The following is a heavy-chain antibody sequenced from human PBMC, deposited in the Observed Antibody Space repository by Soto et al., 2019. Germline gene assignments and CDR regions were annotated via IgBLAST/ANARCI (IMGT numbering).Heavy chain of an antibody. D-gene: IGHD1-26*01. Sequence: QVELEQSGVEVKKPGASVKVTCKASGYSFHNFGISWVRQAPGQGLEWLGWISTYNDDSNYAQKFQGRVTMTTDMSTTTASMELRSLRPADTAVYYCARLLNSAYHTHFYYRMDVWGQCTTVTVSS. CDR1: GYSFHNFG. J-gene: IGHJ6*02. CDR3: ARLLNSAYHTHFYYRMDV. CDR2: ISTYNDDS. V-gene: IGHV1-18*01.